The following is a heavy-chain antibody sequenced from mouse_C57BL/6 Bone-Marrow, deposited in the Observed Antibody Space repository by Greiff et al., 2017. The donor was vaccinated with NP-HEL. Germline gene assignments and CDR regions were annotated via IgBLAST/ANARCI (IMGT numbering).Heavy chain of an antibody. D-gene: IGHD1-1*01. Sequence: QVQLQQSGAELVKPGASVKLSCKASGSTFTEYTIHWVKQRSGQGLEWLGWFYPGSGSIKYNEKFKDKATLTADKSSSTVYMELSRLTSEYSAVYFCARHEERNPLYYYGSSYLFAYWGQGTLVTVSA. CDR3: ARHEERNPLYYYGSSYLFAY. CDR2: FYPGSGSI. V-gene: IGHV1-62-2*01. CDR1: GSTFTEYT. J-gene: IGHJ3*01.